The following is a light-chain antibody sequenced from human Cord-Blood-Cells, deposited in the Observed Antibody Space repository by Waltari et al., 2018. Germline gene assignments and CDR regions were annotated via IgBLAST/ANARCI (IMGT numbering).Light chain of an antibody. CDR3: QQRSNWPPGYT. Sequence: EIVLIQHPATLSLSPGERATLSCRASQSVRSSFAGYQQNPGQAPRHLIYDASTRATAIPAKFSGSGSATDFTLTISSLKPEDFAVYYCQQRSNWPPGYTFGQRTKLEIK. V-gene: IGKV3-11*01. J-gene: IGKJ2*01. CDR1: QSVRSS. CDR2: DAS.